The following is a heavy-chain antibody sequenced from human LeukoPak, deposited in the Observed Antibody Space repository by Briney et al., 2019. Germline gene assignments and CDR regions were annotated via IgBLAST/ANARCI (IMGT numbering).Heavy chain of an antibody. Sequence: GGSLRLSCAASGFTFSSSWMTWVRQTPGKGLEWVAHINEDGSDKYYVDSVTGRFSISRDNTKNSLYLQMSSLRAEDTAVYYCVKESGFMVAPNSAFDIWGQGTMVTVSS. CDR3: VKESGFMVAPNSAFDI. D-gene: IGHD4/OR15-4a*01. V-gene: IGHV3-7*01. J-gene: IGHJ3*02. CDR2: INEDGSDK. CDR1: GFTFSSSW.